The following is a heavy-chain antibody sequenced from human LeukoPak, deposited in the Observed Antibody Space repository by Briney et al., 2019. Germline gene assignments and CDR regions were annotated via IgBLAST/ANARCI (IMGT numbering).Heavy chain of an antibody. Sequence: ASVKVSCKASGYTFSNSGISWVRQAPGQGLEWMGWISTYSGTTNYAHNLQGRLTMTTDTSTSTAYMELRNLKSDDTAVYYCARSGGYYSYMDVWGKGTTVTVSS. CDR3: ARSGGYYSYMDV. D-gene: IGHD1-26*01. CDR1: GYTFSNSG. CDR2: ISTYSGTT. V-gene: IGHV1-18*01. J-gene: IGHJ6*03.